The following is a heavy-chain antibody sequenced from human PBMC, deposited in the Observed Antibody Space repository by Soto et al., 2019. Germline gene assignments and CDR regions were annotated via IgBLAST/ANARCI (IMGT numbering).Heavy chain of an antibody. Sequence: GKGLEWVSAISGSGGSTYYADSVKGRFTISRDNSKNTLYLQMNSLRAEDTAVYYCAKVFLVAPGAFDIWGQGTMLTVSS. CDR3: AKVFLVAPGAFDI. V-gene: IGHV3-23*01. J-gene: IGHJ3*02. D-gene: IGHD3-3*01. CDR2: ISGSGGST.